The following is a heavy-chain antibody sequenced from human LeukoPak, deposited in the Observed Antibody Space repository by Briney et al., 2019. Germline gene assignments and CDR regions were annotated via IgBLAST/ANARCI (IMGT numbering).Heavy chain of an antibody. J-gene: IGHJ4*02. CDR1: TFTFSNYW. Sequence: GGSLRLSCAASTFTFSNYWMHWVRQAPGKGLVWVSRINIDGRSISYADSVKGRFTISRDNAKNTLYLQMNSPGAEDTAVYYCARVPATGTAFDDWGQGTLVTVSS. D-gene: IGHD6-13*01. V-gene: IGHV3-74*01. CDR2: INIDGRSI. CDR3: ARVPATGTAFDD.